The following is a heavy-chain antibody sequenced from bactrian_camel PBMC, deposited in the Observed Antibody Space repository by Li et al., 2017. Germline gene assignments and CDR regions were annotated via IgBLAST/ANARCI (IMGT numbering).Heavy chain of an antibody. V-gene: IGHV3S57*01. CDR2: YDSNGRM. CDR3: VADVGCTGWDRGY. CDR1: GHAYNGYC. J-gene: IGHJ6*01. D-gene: IGHD5*01. Sequence: HVQLVESGGDSVQAGGSLQLSCVASGHAYNGYCLGWFRQPPGKEREEVATYDSNGRMTYADSAMGRFIVSEDNAKNTLTLQMNSLVPEDTGIHYCVADVGCTGWDRGYWGQGTQVTVS.